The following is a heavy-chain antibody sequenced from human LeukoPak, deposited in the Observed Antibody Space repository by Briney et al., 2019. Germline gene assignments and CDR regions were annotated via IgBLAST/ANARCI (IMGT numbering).Heavy chain of an antibody. V-gene: IGHV3-66*01. J-gene: IGHJ6*02. D-gene: IGHD3-3*01. Sequence: PGGSLRLSCAASGFTVSSNYMSWVRQAPGKGLEWVSVLYSGGSTYYADSVKGRFTISRDNSKNTLYLQMNSLRDEDTAVYYCVRMEYHYYGLDVWGQGTTVTV. CDR1: GFTVSSNY. CDR3: VRMEYHYYGLDV. CDR2: LYSGGST.